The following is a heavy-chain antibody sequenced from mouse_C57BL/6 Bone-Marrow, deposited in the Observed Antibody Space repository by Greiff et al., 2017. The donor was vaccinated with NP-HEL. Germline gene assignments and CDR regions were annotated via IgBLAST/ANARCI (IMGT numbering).Heavy chain of an antibody. CDR3: ARPGYAMDY. CDR1: GYTFTSYW. V-gene: IGHV1-50*01. CDR2: IDPSDSYT. Sequence: VKLQQPGAELVKPGASVKLSCKASGYTFTSYWMQWVKQRPGQGLEWIGEIDPSDSYTNYNQKFKGKATLTVDTSSSTAYMQLSSLTSEDSAVYYCARPGYAMDYWGQGTSVTVSS. J-gene: IGHJ4*01.